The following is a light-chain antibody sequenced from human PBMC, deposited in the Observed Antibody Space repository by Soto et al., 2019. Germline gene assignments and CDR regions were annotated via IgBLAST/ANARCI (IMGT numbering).Light chain of an antibody. J-gene: IGKJ1*01. V-gene: IGKV1-39*01. CDR3: PQRSSSSWT. CDR1: QSISNS. Sequence: IQLTASPCYLASSVGVRTTFVYRASQSISNSFNWYQKNTGKAPNXLIHGTSGVHSGVPSRFSGSGCGMDFNLTISRLAPEDISAFYCPQRSSSSWTFGQGTKVDI. CDR2: GTS.